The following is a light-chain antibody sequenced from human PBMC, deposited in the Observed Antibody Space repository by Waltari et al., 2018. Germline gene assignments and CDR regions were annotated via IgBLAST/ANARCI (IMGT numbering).Light chain of an antibody. CDR1: QSVSSSY. Sequence: DIVLTQSPGTLSLSPGERATLSCKASQSVSSSYLAWYQQKPGQAPRVLIYGASSRATGIPDRFSGSGSGTDFTLTISRLEPEDFAVYFCQQYDSSRLYTFGQGTKLEIK. J-gene: IGKJ2*01. CDR3: QQYDSSRLYT. V-gene: IGKV3-20*01. CDR2: GAS.